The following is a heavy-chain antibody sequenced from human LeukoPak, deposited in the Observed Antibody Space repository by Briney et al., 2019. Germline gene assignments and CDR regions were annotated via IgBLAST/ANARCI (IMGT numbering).Heavy chain of an antibody. V-gene: IGHV1-24*01. CDR3: ATAGVPAATPDY. Sequence: ASVKVSCKVSGYTLTELSMHWVRQAPGKGLEWMGGFDPEDGEAIYAQKFQGRVTMTEDTSTDTAYMELSSLRSEDTAVYYCATAGVPAATPDYWGQGTLVTVSS. CDR1: GYTLTELS. D-gene: IGHD2-2*01. CDR2: FDPEDGEA. J-gene: IGHJ4*02.